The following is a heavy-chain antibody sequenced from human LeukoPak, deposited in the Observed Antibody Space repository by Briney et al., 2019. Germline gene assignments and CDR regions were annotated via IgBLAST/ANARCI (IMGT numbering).Heavy chain of an antibody. CDR3: ARLYYDSSGYYQICYFDY. V-gene: IGHV4-39*01. CDR1: GGSISSSSYY. D-gene: IGHD3-22*01. J-gene: IGHJ4*02. CDR2: IYYSGST. Sequence: SETLSLTCTVSGGSISSSSYYWGWIRQPPGKGLEWIGSIYYSGSTYYNPSLKSRVTISVDTSKNQFSLNLSSVTAADTAGYYCARLYYDSSGYYQICYFDYWGQGTLVTVSS.